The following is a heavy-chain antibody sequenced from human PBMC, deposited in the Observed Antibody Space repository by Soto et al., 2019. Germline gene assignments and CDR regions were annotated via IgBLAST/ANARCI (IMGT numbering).Heavy chain of an antibody. D-gene: IGHD4-17*01. CDR3: ASGIYGDYFDY. CDR1: GFTVSSNY. J-gene: IGHJ4*02. V-gene: IGHV3-66*01. CDR2: IYSGGST. Sequence: EVQLMESGGGLVQPGGSLRLSCAASGFTVSSNYMSWVRQAPGKGLEWVSVIYSGGSTYYADSVKGRFTISRDNSKNTLYLQMNSLRAEDTAVYYCASGIYGDYFDYWGQGTLVTVSS.